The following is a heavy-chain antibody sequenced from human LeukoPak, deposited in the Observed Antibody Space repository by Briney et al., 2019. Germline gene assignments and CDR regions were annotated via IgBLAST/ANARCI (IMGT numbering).Heavy chain of an antibody. Sequence: PGGSLRLSCAASGFTFSSYEMNWVRQAPGKGLEWVSYISSSGSMIYYADSVKGRFTISRDNAKNSLYLQMNSLRAEDTAVYYCARQGPDSNSVYNWFDPWGQGTLVTVSS. CDR1: GFTFSSYE. J-gene: IGHJ5*01. D-gene: IGHD1-1*01. CDR2: ISSSGSMI. CDR3: ARQGPDSNSVYNWFDP. V-gene: IGHV3-48*03.